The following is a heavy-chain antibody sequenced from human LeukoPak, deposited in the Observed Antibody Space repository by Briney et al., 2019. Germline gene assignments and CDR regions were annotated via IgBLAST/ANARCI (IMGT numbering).Heavy chain of an antibody. V-gene: IGHV3-23*01. CDR3: ARESLAYCGGDCYSPNY. D-gene: IGHD2-21*02. Sequence: PGGSLRLSCAASGFTFSSHGMSWVRQAPGKGLEWVSTISGSGDNTYYADSVKGRFTISRDNSKNTLYLQMNSLRAEDTAVYYCARESLAYCGGDCYSPNYWGQGTLVTVSS. CDR2: ISGSGDNT. J-gene: IGHJ4*02. CDR1: GFTFSSHG.